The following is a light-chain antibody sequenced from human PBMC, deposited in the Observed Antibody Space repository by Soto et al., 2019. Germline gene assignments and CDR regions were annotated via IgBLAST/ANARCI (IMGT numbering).Light chain of an antibody. Sequence: QSALTQAASVSGSPGQSITISCTGTSSDIGSYDYVSWYQQRPGEVPKVLIYAVTYRLSGVSYRFSGSKSGNTASLTISGLQPEDEGVYYCFSYTTSDTVIFGGGTKVTVL. V-gene: IGLV2-14*01. CDR2: AVT. CDR1: SSDIGSYDY. CDR3: FSYTTSDTVI. J-gene: IGLJ2*01.